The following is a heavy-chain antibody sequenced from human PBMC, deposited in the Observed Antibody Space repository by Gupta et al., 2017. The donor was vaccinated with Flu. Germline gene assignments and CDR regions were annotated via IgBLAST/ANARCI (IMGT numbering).Heavy chain of an antibody. D-gene: IGHD4-17*01. CDR2: ISGSGGYI. CDR1: GFTFKSYS. J-gene: IGHJ4*02. CDR3: AGEVLAGPTAYDY. Sequence: EVQLVESGGDLVKPGGCLRLSCAASGFTFKSYSMNWVRQAPGKGLEWVSSISGSGGYIYYADSVKGRFTISRDNAKNSLHLQMNSLRAEDTTVYYCAGEVLAGPTAYDYWGQGTLVTVSS. V-gene: IGHV3-21*01.